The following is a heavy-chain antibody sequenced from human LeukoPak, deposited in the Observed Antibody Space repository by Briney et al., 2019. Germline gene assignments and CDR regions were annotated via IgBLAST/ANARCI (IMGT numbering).Heavy chain of an antibody. Sequence: GGSLRLFCAASGFTFSSYGMSWVRQAPGEGLEWVSAISGSGGSTYYADSVKGRFTISRDNPKNTLYLQMNSLRAEDTAVYYCAKYYGSGSYYGIDYWGQGTLVTVSS. D-gene: IGHD3-10*01. V-gene: IGHV3-23*01. CDR1: GFTFSSYG. CDR3: AKYYGSGSYYGIDY. CDR2: ISGSGGST. J-gene: IGHJ4*02.